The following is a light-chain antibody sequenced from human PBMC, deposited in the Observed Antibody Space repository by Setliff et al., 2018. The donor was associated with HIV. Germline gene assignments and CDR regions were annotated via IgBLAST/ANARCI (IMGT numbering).Light chain of an antibody. V-gene: IGLV2-11*01. CDR1: SSDVGGYKH. CDR3: CSYAGSYTGV. CDR2: DVT. Sequence: QSALTQPRSVSGSPGQSVTISCTGTSSDVGGYKHVSWYQQHPGKAPKLIIYDVTKRPSGVPDRFSGSKSGNTASLTISGLQAEDETDYYCCSYAGSYTGVFGGGTQLTVL. J-gene: IGLJ3*02.